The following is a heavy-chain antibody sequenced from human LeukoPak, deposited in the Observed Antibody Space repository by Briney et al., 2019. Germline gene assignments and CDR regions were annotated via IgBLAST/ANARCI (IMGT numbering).Heavy chain of an antibody. CDR3: ARGDNWNYYYGMDV. Sequence: PGRSLRLSCAASGFTFSSYAMHWVRQAPGKGLEWVAVISYDGSNKYYADSVKGRFTISRDNSKNTLYLQMNSLRSDDTAVYYCARGDNWNYYYGMDVWGQGTTVTVSS. CDR2: ISYDGSNK. V-gene: IGHV3-30-3*01. J-gene: IGHJ6*02. D-gene: IGHD1-20*01. CDR1: GFTFSSYA.